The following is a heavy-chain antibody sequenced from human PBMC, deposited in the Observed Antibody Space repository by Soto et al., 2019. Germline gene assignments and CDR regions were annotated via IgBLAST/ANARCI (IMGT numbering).Heavy chain of an antibody. V-gene: IGHV1-69*02. CDR2: IIPILGIA. CDR3: ARFFDWLLGSKGPYGMDV. Sequence: SVKVSCKASGGTFSSYTISWVRQAPGQGLEWMGRIIPILGIANYAQKFQGRVTITADKSTSTAYMELSSLRSEDTAVYYCARFFDWLLGSKGPYGMDVWGQGTTVTVS. D-gene: IGHD3-9*01. J-gene: IGHJ6*02. CDR1: GGTFSSYT.